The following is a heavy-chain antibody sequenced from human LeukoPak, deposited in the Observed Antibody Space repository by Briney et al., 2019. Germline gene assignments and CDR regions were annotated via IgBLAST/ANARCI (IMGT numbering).Heavy chain of an antibody. D-gene: IGHD5-12*01. CDR3: ARDGTVATITGPYYYYYGMDV. J-gene: IGHJ6*02. V-gene: IGHV1-18*01. CDR2: ISAYNDNT. Sequence: ASVKVSCKASGYTFTSYGISWVRQAPGQGLEWMGWISAYNDNTNYAQKLQGRVTMTTDTSTSTAYMELRSLRSDDTAVYYCARDGTVATITGPYYYYYGMDVWGQGTTVTVSS. CDR1: GYTFTSYG.